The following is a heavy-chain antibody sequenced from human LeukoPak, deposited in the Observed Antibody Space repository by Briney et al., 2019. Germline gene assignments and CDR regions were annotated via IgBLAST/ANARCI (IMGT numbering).Heavy chain of an antibody. CDR1: GFTFSSYE. CDR3: ARGSAAMATYYFDY. Sequence: GGSLRLSCAASGFTFSSYEMNWVRQAPGKGLEWVSYISSSGSTIYYADSVKGRFTISRDNAKNSLYLQMSSLRAEDTAVYYCARGSAAMATYYFDYWGQGTLVTVSS. J-gene: IGHJ4*02. CDR2: ISSSGSTI. D-gene: IGHD5-18*01. V-gene: IGHV3-48*03.